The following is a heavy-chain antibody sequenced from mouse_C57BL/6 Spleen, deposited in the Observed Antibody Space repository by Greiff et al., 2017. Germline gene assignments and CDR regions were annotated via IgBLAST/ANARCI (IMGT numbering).Heavy chain of an antibody. CDR2: INPYNGAT. J-gene: IGHJ3*01. CDR1: GYSFTGYF. V-gene: IGHV1-20*01. CDR3: ARWGDYDGFAY. D-gene: IGHD2-4*01. Sequence: VQLQQSGPELVKPGDSVKISCKASGYSFTGYFMNWVMQSHGTSLEWIGRINPYNGATFFNQKFKGKATLTVDKSSSTAHMQLRSLTSEDSAVYYCARWGDYDGFAYWGQGTLVTVSA.